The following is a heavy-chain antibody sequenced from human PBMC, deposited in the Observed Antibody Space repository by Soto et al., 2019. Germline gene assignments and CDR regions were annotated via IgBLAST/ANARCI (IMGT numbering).Heavy chain of an antibody. CDR3: ARVSYYGDYGYGMDV. CDR1: GFTFSSCS. CDR2: ISSSSSYI. D-gene: IGHD4-17*01. J-gene: IGHJ6*02. V-gene: IGHV3-21*01. Sequence: GGSLRLSCAASGFTFSSCSMNWVRQAPGKGLEWVSSISSSSSYIYYADSVKGRFTISRDNAKNSLYLQMNSLRAEDTAVYYCARVSYYGDYGYGMDVWGQGTTVTVSS.